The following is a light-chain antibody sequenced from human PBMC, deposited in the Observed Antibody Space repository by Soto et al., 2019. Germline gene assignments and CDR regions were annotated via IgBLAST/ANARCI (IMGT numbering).Light chain of an antibody. CDR3: QQYKSWPPIT. Sequence: EIVMTHSPATLSVSLWEIATLSCRASQTISTNLAWFQHKPGQAPRLLIYGASTRATAIPGRFSGSGSGTEFTLTINNVQSDDFAVYFCQQYKSWPPITLGQGTRLEIK. J-gene: IGKJ5*01. CDR2: GAS. V-gene: IGKV3-15*01. CDR1: QTISTN.